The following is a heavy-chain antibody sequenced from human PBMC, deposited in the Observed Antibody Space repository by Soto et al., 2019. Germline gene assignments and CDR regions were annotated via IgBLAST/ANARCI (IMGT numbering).Heavy chain of an antibody. V-gene: IGHV1-46*03. CDR2: INPSGGST. Sequence: GASVKVSCKASGYTFTSYYMHWVRQAPGQGLEWMGIINPSGGSTSYAQKFQGRVTMTRDTSTSTVYMELSSLRSEDTAVYYCARGYDFWSGPTLGYYFDYWGQGTLVTVS. CDR3: ARGYDFWSGPTLGYYFDY. D-gene: IGHD3-3*01. CDR1: GYTFTSYY. J-gene: IGHJ4*02.